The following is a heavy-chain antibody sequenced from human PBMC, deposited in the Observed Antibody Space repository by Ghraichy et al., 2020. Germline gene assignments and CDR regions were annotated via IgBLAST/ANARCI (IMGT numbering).Heavy chain of an antibody. V-gene: IGHV4-39*01. CDR3: ARRFCRGRSCYQFRTPNWFDP. CDR1: GGSINSSTYD. CDR2: VKNSGDT. Sequence: SQTLSLTCTVSGGSINSSTYDWVWIRQTPGKGLEWIGSVKNSGDTDYNPSLKSRVTISVDTSENQFSLNLSSVTATDTAVYYCARRFCRGRSCYQFRTPNWFDPWGQGTLVTVSS. J-gene: IGHJ5*02. D-gene: IGHD2-15*01.